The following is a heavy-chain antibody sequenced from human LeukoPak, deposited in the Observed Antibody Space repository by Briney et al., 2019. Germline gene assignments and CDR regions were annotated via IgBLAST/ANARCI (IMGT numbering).Heavy chain of an antibody. V-gene: IGHV3-23*01. D-gene: IGHD6-19*01. CDR2: ISGNGASP. CDR1: GFTFSSYD. Sequence: GGSLRLSCAASGFTFSSYDMSWVRQAPGKGLDWVSGISGNGASPYYADSVKGRFTISRDNAKNSLYLQMNSLRAEDTAVYYCARGGSSGPLAWSYGMDVWGQGTTVTVSS. J-gene: IGHJ6*02. CDR3: ARGGSSGPLAWSYGMDV.